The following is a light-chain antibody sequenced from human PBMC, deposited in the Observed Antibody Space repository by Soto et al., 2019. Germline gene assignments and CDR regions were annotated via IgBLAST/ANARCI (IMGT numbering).Light chain of an antibody. CDR3: SSYAGSNNPVV. Sequence: QSALTQPPSASGSPGQSVTISCTGTSSDVGGYNYVSWYQQHPGKAPKLMIYEVSKRPSGVPDRFSGSKSGNTASLTVSALQAEDEADYYCSSYAGSNNPVVFGGGTKHTVL. J-gene: IGLJ2*01. V-gene: IGLV2-8*01. CDR2: EVS. CDR1: SSDVGGYNY.